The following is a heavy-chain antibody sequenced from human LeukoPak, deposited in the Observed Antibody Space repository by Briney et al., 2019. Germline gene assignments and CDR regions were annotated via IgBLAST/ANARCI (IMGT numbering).Heavy chain of an antibody. CDR1: GYTFTSYY. CDR3: ARDRWRGDGYNQSPIDY. D-gene: IGHD5-24*01. J-gene: IGHJ4*02. CDR2: INPSGGST. Sequence: ASVKVSCKASGYTFTSYYMHWVRQAPGQGLEWMGIINPSGGSTSYAQKFQGRVTMTRDTSTSTVYMELSSLRSEDTAVYYCARDRWRGDGYNQSPIDYWGQGTLVTVSS. V-gene: IGHV1-46*01.